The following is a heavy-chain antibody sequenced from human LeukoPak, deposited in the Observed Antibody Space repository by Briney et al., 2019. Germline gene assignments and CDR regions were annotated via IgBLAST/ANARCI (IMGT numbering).Heavy chain of an antibody. CDR2: INPSGDNT. D-gene: IGHD2-15*01. CDR3: ARDCYCSGGSCYSEDRGWFDP. V-gene: IGHV1-46*01. CDR1: GYTFTNNF. Sequence: ASVKVSCKASGYTFTNNFMHWVRQAPGQGLEWIGIINPSGDNTWYAQKFQGRVTMTRDMATSTDYLEVSSLRSEDTAVYYCARDCYCSGGSCYSEDRGWFDPWGQGTLVTVSS. J-gene: IGHJ5*02.